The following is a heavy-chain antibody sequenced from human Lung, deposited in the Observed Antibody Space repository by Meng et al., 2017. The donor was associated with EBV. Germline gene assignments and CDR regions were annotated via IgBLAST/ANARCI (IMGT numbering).Heavy chain of an antibody. Sequence: QVALRELGPGLVKPSETLSLTCPVSGGSFNNYYWSWIRQPAGKGLEWIGHIQTSGNTNYNPSLKSRITMSMDTSKNHFSLNLSSVTAADTAVYYCARLVITMILGTPIWSFDLWGRGTLVTVSS. CDR2: IQTSGNT. V-gene: IGHV4-4*07. J-gene: IGHJ2*01. D-gene: IGHD3-22*01. CDR1: GGSFNNYY. CDR3: ARLVITMILGTPIWSFDL.